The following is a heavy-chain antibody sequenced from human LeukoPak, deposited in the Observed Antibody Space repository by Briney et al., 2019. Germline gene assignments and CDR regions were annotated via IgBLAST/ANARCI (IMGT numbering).Heavy chain of an antibody. CDR1: GFTFSSYG. CDR2: IWYDGKNE. CDR3: ARRFFDY. J-gene: IGHJ4*02. Sequence: PGRSLRLSCVASGFTFSSYGMHWVRQAPGKGLEWVADIWYDGKNEHFADSVTGRFTISRDNSKNTLYLQMNSLRAEDTAVYYCARRFFDYWGQGTLVTVSS. V-gene: IGHV3-33*01.